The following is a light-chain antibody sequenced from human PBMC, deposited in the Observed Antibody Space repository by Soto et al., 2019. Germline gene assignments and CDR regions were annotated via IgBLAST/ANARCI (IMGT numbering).Light chain of an antibody. V-gene: IGKV3-20*01. CDR3: QHYGNSAWT. J-gene: IGKJ1*01. CDR1: QSVSSSY. CDR2: GAS. Sequence: EIVLTQSPGTLSLSPGARATLSCRASQSVSSSYLAWYQQRPGQAPRLLIYGASSRATGIPDRFSGSGSGTDFTLTITRLEPDDCAVYYCQHYGNSAWTFGQGTKVEIK.